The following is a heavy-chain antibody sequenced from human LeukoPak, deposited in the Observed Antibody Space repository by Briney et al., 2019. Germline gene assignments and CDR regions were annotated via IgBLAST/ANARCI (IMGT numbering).Heavy chain of an antibody. D-gene: IGHD2-2*02. J-gene: IGHJ6*02. CDR1: GFTFSSYA. CDR2: ISGSGGST. Sequence: GGSLRLSCAASGFTFSSYAMNWVRQAPGKGLDWVSAISGSGGSTYYADSVKGRFTISRDNSKNTLYLQMNSLRAEDTAVYYCARAPRSTSCYNCGYYYYGMDVWGQGTTVTVSS. V-gene: IGHV3-23*01. CDR3: ARAPRSTSCYNCGYYYYGMDV.